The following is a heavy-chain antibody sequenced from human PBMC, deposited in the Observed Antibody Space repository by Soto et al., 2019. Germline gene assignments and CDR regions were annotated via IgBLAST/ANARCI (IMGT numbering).Heavy chain of an antibody. J-gene: IGHJ6*02. D-gene: IGHD6-19*01. Sequence: GGSLRLSCAASGFTFSSYWMSWVRQAPGKGLEWVANIKQDGSEKYYVDSVKGRFTISRDNAKNSLYLQMNSLRAEDTAVYYCARDGRIAVAGTRHPKRGYYGMDVWGQGTTVTVSS. V-gene: IGHV3-7*05. CDR3: ARDGRIAVAGTRHPKRGYYGMDV. CDR2: IKQDGSEK. CDR1: GFTFSSYW.